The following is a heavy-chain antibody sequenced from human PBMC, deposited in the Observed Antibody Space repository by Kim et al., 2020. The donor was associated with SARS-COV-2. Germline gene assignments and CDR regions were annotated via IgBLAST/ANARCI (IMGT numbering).Heavy chain of an antibody. J-gene: IGHJ4*02. CDR3: VRAGHYDSSGYLRDFDY. D-gene: IGHD3-22*01. V-gene: IGHV3-11*06. Sequence: GNGRFTISRDNAKNSLFLQMNSRRADDTAVYYCVRAGHYDSSGYLRDFDYWGQGTMVTVSS.